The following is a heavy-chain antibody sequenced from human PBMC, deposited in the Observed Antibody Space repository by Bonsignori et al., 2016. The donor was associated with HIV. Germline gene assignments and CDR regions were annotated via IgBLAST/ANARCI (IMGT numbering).Heavy chain of an antibody. J-gene: IGHJ6*03. CDR1: GGTFSSYA. CDR2: IIPILGIA. Sequence: SVKVSCKASGGTFSSYAISWVRQAPGQGLEWMGGIIPILGIANYAQKFQGRVTITADKSTSTAYMELSSLRSEDTAVYYCARGDYDFWSGYYGHYYMDVWGKGTTVTVSS. CDR3: ARGDYDFWSGYYGHYYMDV. D-gene: IGHD3-3*01. V-gene: IGHV1-69*10.